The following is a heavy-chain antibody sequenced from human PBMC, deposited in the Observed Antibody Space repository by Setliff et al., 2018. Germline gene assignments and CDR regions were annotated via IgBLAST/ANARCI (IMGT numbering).Heavy chain of an antibody. CDR3: ARDRQYCSSPTCYSSYFYYYGMDV. CDR2: MNPNSGNT. CDR1: GYTFTSYD. J-gene: IGHJ6*02. V-gene: IGHV1-8*03. D-gene: IGHD2-2*02. Sequence: ASVKVSCKASGYTFTSYDINWVRQATGQGLEWMGWMNPNSGNTGYAQKFQGRVTITRNTSISTAYMELSSLRSEDTAVYYCARDRQYCSSPTCYSSYFYYYGMDVWGQGTTVTVSS.